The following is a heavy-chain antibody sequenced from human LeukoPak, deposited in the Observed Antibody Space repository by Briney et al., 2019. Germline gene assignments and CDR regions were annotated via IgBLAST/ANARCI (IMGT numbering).Heavy chain of an antibody. D-gene: IGHD3-22*01. V-gene: IGHV3-30*02. J-gene: IGHJ4*02. Sequence: PGGSLRLSCAASGFTFSSYGMHWVRQAPGKGLEWVAFIRYDGSNKYYADSVKGRFTISRDNAKNSLYLQMNSLRAGDTAVYYCARGGWLPDYWGQGTLVTVSS. CDR2: IRYDGSNK. CDR1: GFTFSSYG. CDR3: ARGGWLPDY.